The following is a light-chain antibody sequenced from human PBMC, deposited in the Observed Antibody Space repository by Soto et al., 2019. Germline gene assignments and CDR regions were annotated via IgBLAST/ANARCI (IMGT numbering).Light chain of an antibody. CDR2: GAS. CDR3: HQYGSSRFT. J-gene: IGKJ3*01. Sequence: EIVLTQSPGTLSLSPGERATLSCRASQSISSSYLAWYQQKPGQAPRLLVYGASSRATGITDRFSGSGSGTDFTLTISRLEPEDFAVYYCHQYGSSRFTFGPGTKVEIK. CDR1: QSISSSY. V-gene: IGKV3-20*01.